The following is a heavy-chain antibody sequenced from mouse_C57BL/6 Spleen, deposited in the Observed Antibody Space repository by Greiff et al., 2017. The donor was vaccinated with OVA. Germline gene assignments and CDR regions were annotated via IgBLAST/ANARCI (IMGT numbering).Heavy chain of an antibody. CDR3: ASIYDGYYCDY. J-gene: IGHJ2*01. V-gene: IGHV1-50*01. D-gene: IGHD2-3*01. CDR2: IDPYDSYT. CDR1: GYTFTSYW. Sequence: QVQLQQPGAELVKPGASVKLSCKASGYTFTSYWMQWVKQRPGQGLEWIGEIDPYDSYTNYNQKFKGKATLTVDTSSRTAYMQLSSLTSEDSAVYYCASIYDGYYCDYWGQGTTLTVSS.